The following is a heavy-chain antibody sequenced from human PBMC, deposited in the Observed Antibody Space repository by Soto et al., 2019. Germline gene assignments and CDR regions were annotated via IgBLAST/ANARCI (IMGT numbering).Heavy chain of an antibody. CDR3: ARGTYYYDSSGYYRPLYNWFDP. CDR1: GYTFTSYY. Sequence: ASVKVSCKASGYTFTSYYMHWVRQAPGQGLEWMGIINPSGGSTSYAQKFQGRVTMTRDTSTSTAYMDLSSLRSEDTAVYYCARGTYYYDSSGYYRPLYNWFDPWGQGTLVTVSS. J-gene: IGHJ5*02. D-gene: IGHD3-22*01. CDR2: INPSGGST. V-gene: IGHV1-46*01.